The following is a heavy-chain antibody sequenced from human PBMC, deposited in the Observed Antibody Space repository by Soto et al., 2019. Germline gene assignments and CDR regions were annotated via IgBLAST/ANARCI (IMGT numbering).Heavy chain of an antibody. CDR2: ISSSGSTI. V-gene: IGHV3-48*03. Sequence: GGSLSLSCAASGFTFSSYEMNWVRQAPGKGLEWVSYISSSGSTIYYADSVKGRLTISRDNAKNSLYLQMNSLRAEDTAVYYCARMNSGSYPFFDYWGQGTLVTVSS. J-gene: IGHJ4*02. CDR1: GFTFSSYE. CDR3: ARMNSGSYPFFDY. D-gene: IGHD1-26*01.